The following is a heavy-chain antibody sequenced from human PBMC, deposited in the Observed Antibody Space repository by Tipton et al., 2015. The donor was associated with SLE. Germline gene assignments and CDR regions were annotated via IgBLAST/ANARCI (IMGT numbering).Heavy chain of an antibody. Sequence: TLSLTCTVSGGSISSSSYYWGWIRQTPGKGLQWIGEMNYGGRTNYSPSLKSRVTISVATSKNQCSLKLTSVTAADTAVYYCARGGSNYGYDAFDLWGQGTMVTVSS. V-gene: IGHV4-39*07. CDR2: MNYGGRT. CDR3: ARGGSNYGYDAFDL. D-gene: IGHD1-26*01. CDR1: GGSISSSSYY. J-gene: IGHJ3*01.